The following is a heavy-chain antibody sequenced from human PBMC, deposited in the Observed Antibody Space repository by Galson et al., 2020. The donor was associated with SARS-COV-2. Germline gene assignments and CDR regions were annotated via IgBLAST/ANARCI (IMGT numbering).Heavy chain of an antibody. CDR3: ARQVVAKTYYFDY. J-gene: IGHJ4*02. V-gene: IGHV4-38-2*01. CDR2: IHRSGSV. D-gene: IGHD2-15*01. Sequence: ASETLSLTCDVYGYSISSGYYWMWIRQSPEKGLEWIANIHRSGSVYYNPSLKSRATISVDTSRNQFSLRLTSMTAADTAVYYCARQVVAKTYYFDYWGQGILVTVSS. CDR1: GYSISSGYY.